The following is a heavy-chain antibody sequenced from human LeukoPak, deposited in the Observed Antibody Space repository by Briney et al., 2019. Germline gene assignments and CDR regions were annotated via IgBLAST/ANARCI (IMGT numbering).Heavy chain of an antibody. CDR1: GFTFGSYA. V-gene: IGHV3-23*01. J-gene: IGHJ6*02. CDR2: MSGSGGST. D-gene: IGHD3-10*01. Sequence: GGSLRLSCAASGFTFGSYAMSWDRQAPGKGLEWVSAMSGSGGSTYYGDSVKGRFTISRDNSKNTLYLQMNSLRADDTAVYYCAKAALRGPGSYYINYGMDVWGQGTTVTVS. CDR3: AKAALRGPGSYYINYGMDV.